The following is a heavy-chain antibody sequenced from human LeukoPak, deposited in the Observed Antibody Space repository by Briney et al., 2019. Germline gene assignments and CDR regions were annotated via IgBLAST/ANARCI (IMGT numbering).Heavy chain of an antibody. Sequence: GASVKVSCKASGYTFTSYDINWVRQATGQGLEWMGWMNPNSGNTGYAQKFQGRVTMTRNTSISTAYMELRSLRSDDTAVYYCARDSPYIVVVPAANNWFDPWGQGTLVTVSS. D-gene: IGHD2-2*01. CDR2: MNPNSGNT. CDR3: ARDSPYIVVVPAANNWFDP. CDR1: GYTFTSYD. V-gene: IGHV1-8*01. J-gene: IGHJ5*02.